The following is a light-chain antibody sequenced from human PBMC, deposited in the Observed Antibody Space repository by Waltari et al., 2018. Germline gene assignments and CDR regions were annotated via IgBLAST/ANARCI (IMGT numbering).Light chain of an antibody. J-gene: IGLJ3*02. V-gene: IGLV2-14*03. CDR3: SSYTSNSTLV. CDR1: SSDVGDYNY. Sequence: QSALTQPASVSGSPGQSITISCTGTSSDVGDYNYVSWYQQHPGKAPKLMIYDDSNRPSGVSNRFSGSKAGNTASLTISGLQAEDEADYYCSSYTSNSTLVFGGGTKLTVL. CDR2: DDS.